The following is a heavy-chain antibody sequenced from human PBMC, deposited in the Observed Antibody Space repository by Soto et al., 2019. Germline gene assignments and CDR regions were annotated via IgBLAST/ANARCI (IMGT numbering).Heavy chain of an antibody. D-gene: IGHD3-9*01. CDR2: ISAYNGNT. CDR1: GYTFTSYG. CDR3: ARDIFAGYYTYYYHGMDV. Sequence: ASVKVSSKASGYTFTSYGISWVRQAPGQGLEWMGWISAYNGNTNYAQKLQGRVTMTTDTSSSTAYMELRSLRSDDTAVYYCARDIFAGYYTYYYHGMDVWGQGTTVTVSS. V-gene: IGHV1-18*01. J-gene: IGHJ6*02.